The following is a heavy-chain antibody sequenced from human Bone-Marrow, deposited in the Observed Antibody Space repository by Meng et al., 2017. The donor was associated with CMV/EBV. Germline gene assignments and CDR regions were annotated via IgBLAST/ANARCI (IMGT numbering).Heavy chain of an antibody. V-gene: IGHV3-30*04. D-gene: IGHD3-22*01. J-gene: IGHJ4*02. CDR2: RSYHGSTK. CDR1: GVTSTRYD. CDR3: AREKGYYDSSGYYSY. Sequence: SGVTSTRYDGHWVRDAPGEGLAWVAGRSYHGSTKYYAHCVKGRFTISRDNSKNTLYLQMNSLRAEDTAVYYCAREKGYYDSSGYYSYWGQGTLVTVSS.